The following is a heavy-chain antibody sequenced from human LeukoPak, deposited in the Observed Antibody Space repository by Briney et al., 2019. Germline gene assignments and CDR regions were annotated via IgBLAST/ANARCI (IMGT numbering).Heavy chain of an antibody. CDR1: GGSISSYY. CDR2: IYTGGSA. J-gene: IGHJ2*01. Sequence: SETLSLTCTVSGGSISSYYWSWIRQPAGKGLEWIGRIYTGGSANYNPSLVSGVTMSVDASKNQFSLKLRSVPAADEAVYYCVRGSRFDRWGRGTLVTVSS. CDR3: VRGSRFDR. V-gene: IGHV4-4*07.